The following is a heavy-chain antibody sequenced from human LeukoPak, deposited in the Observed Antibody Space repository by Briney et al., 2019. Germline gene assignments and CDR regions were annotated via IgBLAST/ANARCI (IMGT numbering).Heavy chain of an antibody. CDR3: AKDIGGSSSFDY. CDR2: MSGSGVST. D-gene: IGHD6-13*01. CDR1: GFTFSSYA. J-gene: IGHJ4*02. V-gene: IGHV3-23*01. Sequence: GGSLRLSCAASGFTFSSYAMTWVRQAPGKGLEWVSVMSGSGVSTFYADSVKGRFTISRDNSKNTLSLQMNSLRAEDTAVYYCAKDIGGSSSFDYWGQGTLVTVSS.